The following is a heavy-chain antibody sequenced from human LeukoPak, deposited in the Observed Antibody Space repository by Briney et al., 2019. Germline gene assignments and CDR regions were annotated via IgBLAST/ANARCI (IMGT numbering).Heavy chain of an antibody. Sequence: QPGRSLRLSCAASGFTFSGYAMHWVRQAPGKGLEWVAVISYDGSNKYYADSVKGRFTISRDNSKNTLYLQMNSLRAEDTAVYYCAKSLGKGIQTFDYWGQGTLVTVSS. CDR3: AKSLGKGIQTFDY. D-gene: IGHD3-10*01. J-gene: IGHJ4*02. CDR2: ISYDGSNK. CDR1: GFTFSGYA. V-gene: IGHV3-30-3*02.